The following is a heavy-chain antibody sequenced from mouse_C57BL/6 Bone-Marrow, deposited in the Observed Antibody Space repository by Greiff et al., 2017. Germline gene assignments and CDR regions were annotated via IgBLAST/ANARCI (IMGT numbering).Heavy chain of an antibody. J-gene: IGHJ4*01. V-gene: IGHV1-54*01. CDR2: INPGSGGT. Sequence: VQLQQSGAELVRPGTSVKVSCKASGYAFTNYLIEWVKQRPGQGLEWIGVINPGSGGTNYNEKFKGKATLTADKSSSTAYMQLSSLTSEDSAVYFCARWAMDYWGQGTSVTVSS. CDR3: ARWAMDY. CDR1: GYAFTNYL.